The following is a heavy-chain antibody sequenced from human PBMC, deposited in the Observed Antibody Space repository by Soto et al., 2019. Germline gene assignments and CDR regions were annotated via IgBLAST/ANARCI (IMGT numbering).Heavy chain of an antibody. CDR2: ISYDGSNK. V-gene: IGHV3-30*18. CDR3: AKVGGGSTVTDPVDC. J-gene: IGHJ4*02. D-gene: IGHD4-17*01. CDR1: GFTFSSYG. Sequence: QVQLVESGGGVVQPGRSLRLSCAASGFTFSSYGMHWVRQAPGKGLEWVAVISYDGSNKYYADSVKGRFTISRDNSKNTLYLQINSLRAEDLAVYYCAKVGGGSTVTDPVDCWGPGALVTVSS.